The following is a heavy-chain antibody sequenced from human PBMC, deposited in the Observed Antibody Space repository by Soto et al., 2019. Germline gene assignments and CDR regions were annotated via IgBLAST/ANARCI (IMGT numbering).Heavy chain of an antibody. V-gene: IGHV3-33*01. CDR2: IWYDGSNK. J-gene: IGHJ6*02. Sequence: PGGSLRLSCAASGFTFSSYGMHWVRQAPGKGLEWVAVIWYDGSNKYYADSVKGRFTISRDNSKNTLYLQMNSLRAEDTAVYYCARDRGSSSWYGYYYGMDVWGQGTTVTV. CDR1: GFTFSSYG. CDR3: ARDRGSSSWYGYYYGMDV. D-gene: IGHD6-13*01.